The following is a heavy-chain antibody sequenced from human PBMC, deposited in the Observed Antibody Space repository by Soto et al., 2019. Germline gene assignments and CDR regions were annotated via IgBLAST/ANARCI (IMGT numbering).Heavy chain of an antibody. V-gene: IGHV3-15*07. J-gene: IGHJ5*02. CDR2: IKSETGGGTT. Sequence: EVQVVESGGGLVQPGKSLRLSCAGSDFLFINAWVNWVRQAPGKGLEWVGRIKSETGGGTTDYAAPVKGRFTIARDDSKNMLYLQMNSLKTEDTAVYYCTIIYTGGSFYTWGQGTLVTVSS. CDR3: TIIYTGGSFYT. CDR1: DFLFINAW. D-gene: IGHD1-26*01.